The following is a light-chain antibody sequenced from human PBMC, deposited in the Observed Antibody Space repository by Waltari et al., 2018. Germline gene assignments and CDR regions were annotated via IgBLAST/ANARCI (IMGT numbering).Light chain of an antibody. Sequence: QSALTQPHSVSASPGQSVTIPCSGSINYVGVEDYVSWYQQLPGKAPKLILYDVVKRHSGVPSRFSGSKYGTTASLTISGLQTDDEATYYCCSYAGAYTFVFGGGTKLTVL. CDR3: CSYAGAYTFV. J-gene: IGLJ3*02. CDR1: INYVGVEDY. CDR2: DVV. V-gene: IGLV2-11*01.